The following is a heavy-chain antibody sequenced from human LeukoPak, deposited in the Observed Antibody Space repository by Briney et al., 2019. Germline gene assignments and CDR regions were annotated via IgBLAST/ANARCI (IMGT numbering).Heavy chain of an antibody. CDR2: IYTSGTT. D-gene: IGHD3-22*01. V-gene: IGHV4-61*02. Sequence: NASETLSLTCTVSGGSISSGRDYWNWIRQPAGKGLEWIGRIYTSGTTHYNPSLKSRVPMSLDKSRNQVSLKLTYVTPADTAVYYCVKSYYDSTGYSGWFDSWGRGTLVTVSS. CDR3: VKSYYDSTGYSGWFDS. J-gene: IGHJ5*01. CDR1: GGSISSGRDY.